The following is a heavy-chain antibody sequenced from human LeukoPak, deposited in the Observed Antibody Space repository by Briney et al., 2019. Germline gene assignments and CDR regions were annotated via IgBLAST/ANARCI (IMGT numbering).Heavy chain of an antibody. CDR3: ARDYPNYYDSSGYRGDWFDP. D-gene: IGHD3-22*01. V-gene: IGHV1-18*01. CDR2: ISTYNGNT. CDR1: GYTFTSYG. Sequence: WASVNVSCKASGYTFTSYGISWVRQAPGQGLEWMGWISTYNGNTNYAQKLQGRVTMTTDTSTSTAYMELRSLRSDDTAVYYCARDYPNYYDSSGYRGDWFDPWGQGTLVTVSS. J-gene: IGHJ5*02.